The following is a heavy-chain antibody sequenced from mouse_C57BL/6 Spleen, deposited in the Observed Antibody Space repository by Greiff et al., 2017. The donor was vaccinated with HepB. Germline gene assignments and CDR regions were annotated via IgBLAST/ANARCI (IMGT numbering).Heavy chain of an antibody. CDR1: GYTFTSYW. J-gene: IGHJ4*01. D-gene: IGHD1-1*01. CDR2: IDPSDSYT. V-gene: IGHV1-69*01. CDR3: ARSAVGAMDY. Sequence: QVHVKQPGAELVMPGASVKLSCKASGYTFTSYWMHWVKQRPGQGLEWIGEIDPSDSYTNYNQKFKGKSTLTVDKSSSTAYMQLSSLTSEDSAVYYCARSAVGAMDYWGQGTSVTVSS.